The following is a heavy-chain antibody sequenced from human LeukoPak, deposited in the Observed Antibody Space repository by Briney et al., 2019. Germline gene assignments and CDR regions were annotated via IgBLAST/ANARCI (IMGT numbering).Heavy chain of an antibody. CDR2: IASDGSST. Sequence: GGSLRLSCAASGFTFSSYWMNWVRQAPGKGLVWVSRIASDGSSTTYADTVKGRFSISRDNAKNTLYLQMNSLRVEDTAVYYCARGRPHGNDYWGQGTLVTVSS. D-gene: IGHD4-23*01. J-gene: IGHJ4*02. V-gene: IGHV3-74*01. CDR1: GFTFSSYW. CDR3: ARGRPHGNDY.